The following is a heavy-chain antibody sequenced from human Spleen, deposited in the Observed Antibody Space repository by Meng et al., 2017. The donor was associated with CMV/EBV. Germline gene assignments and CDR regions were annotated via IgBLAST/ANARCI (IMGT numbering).Heavy chain of an antibody. CDR2: ISYDGSNK. J-gene: IGHJ4*02. V-gene: IGHV3-30*03. Sequence: GESLKISCAASGVSFSNYWMSWVRQAPGKGLEWVAVISYDGSNKYYADSVKGRFTISRDNSKNTVYLQMNSLRAEDTAVYYCARDGDIWSGYFFDYWGQGTLVTVSS. CDR3: ARDGDIWSGYFFDY. CDR1: GVSFSNYW. D-gene: IGHD3-3*01.